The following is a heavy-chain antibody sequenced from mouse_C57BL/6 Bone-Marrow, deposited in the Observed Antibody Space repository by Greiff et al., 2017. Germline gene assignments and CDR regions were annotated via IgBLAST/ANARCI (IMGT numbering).Heavy chain of an antibody. Sequence: VQLQQPGAELVMPGASVKLSCTASGFNIKDDYMHWVKQRPEQGLEWIGWIDPENGDTEYASKFQGKATITADTSSNTAYLQLSSLTSEDTAVYYCTFYYSNPDYWGQGTTLTVSS. D-gene: IGHD2-5*01. V-gene: IGHV14-4*01. CDR3: TFYYSNPDY. J-gene: IGHJ2*01. CDR1: GFNIKDDY. CDR2: IDPENGDT.